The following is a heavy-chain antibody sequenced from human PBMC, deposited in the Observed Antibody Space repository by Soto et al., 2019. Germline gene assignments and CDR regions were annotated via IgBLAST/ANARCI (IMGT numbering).Heavy chain of an antibody. J-gene: IGHJ4*02. Sequence: SETLSLTCTVSGGSISSSTYYWGWMRQPPGKGLEWIGYIYISGSTYYNPSLKSRVTISVDTSKNQFSLKLSSVTAADTAVYFCARAVTKYYFAYWGQGTPVTVSS. CDR2: IYISGST. CDR1: GGSISSSTYY. CDR3: ARAVTKYYFAY. V-gene: IGHV4-31*03. D-gene: IGHD4-4*01.